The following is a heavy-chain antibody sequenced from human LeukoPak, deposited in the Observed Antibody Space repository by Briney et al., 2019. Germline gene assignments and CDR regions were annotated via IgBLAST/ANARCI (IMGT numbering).Heavy chain of an antibody. CDR2: IYHSGST. Sequence: SETLSLTCTVSGYSINNGYYWGWIRQPPGKGLEWIGSIYHSGSTYYKASLRSRVTISVDTSKNQFSLKLSSVTAADTAVYYCARAFYSSSWYHKEDFFDYWGQGTPVTVSS. CDR3: ARAFYSSSWYHKEDFFDY. CDR1: GYSINNGYY. V-gene: IGHV4-38-2*02. J-gene: IGHJ4*02. D-gene: IGHD6-13*01.